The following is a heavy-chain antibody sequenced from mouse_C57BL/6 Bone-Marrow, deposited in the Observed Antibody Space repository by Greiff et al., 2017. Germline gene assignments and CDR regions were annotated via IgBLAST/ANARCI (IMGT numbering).Heavy chain of an antibody. CDR1: GYTFTSYW. V-gene: IGHV1-64*01. Sequence: VQLQQPGAELVKPGASVKLSCKASGYTFTSYWMHWVKQRPGQGLEWIGMIHPNSGSTNYNEKFKSKATLTVDKSSSTAYMQRSSLTSEDSAVYYCARAGFYGNYWDFDVWGTGTTVTVSS. CDR3: ARAGFYGNYWDFDV. D-gene: IGHD2-1*01. J-gene: IGHJ1*03. CDR2: IHPNSGST.